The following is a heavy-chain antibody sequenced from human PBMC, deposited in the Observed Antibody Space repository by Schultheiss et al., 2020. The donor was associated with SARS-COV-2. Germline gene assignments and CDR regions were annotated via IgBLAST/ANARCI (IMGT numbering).Heavy chain of an antibody. D-gene: IGHD2-15*01. V-gene: IGHV3-21*01. J-gene: IGHJ5*02. Sequence: GGSLRLSCAASGFIFSDAWMNWVRQAPGKGLEWVSSISSSSSYIYYADSVKGRFTISRDNAKNSLYLHMNSLRAADTAVYYCARDVSECRGSTCYGRRFDPWGQGTLVTVSS. CDR1: GFIFSDAW. CDR3: ARDVSECRGSTCYGRRFDP. CDR2: ISSSSSYI.